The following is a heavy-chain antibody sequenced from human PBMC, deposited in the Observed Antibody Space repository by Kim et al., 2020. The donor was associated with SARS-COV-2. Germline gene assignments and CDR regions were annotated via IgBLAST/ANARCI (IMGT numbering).Heavy chain of an antibody. V-gene: IGHV3-21*04. D-gene: IGHD4-17*01. CDR3: AGDRDYGGKALDY. CDR1: GFTFSSYS. Sequence: GGSLRLSCAASGFTFSSYSMNWVRQAPGKGLEWVSSISSSSSYIYYADSVKGRFTISRDNAKNSLYLQMNSLRAEDTAVYYCAGDRDYGGKALDYWGQGTLVTVSS. CDR2: ISSSSSYI. J-gene: IGHJ4*02.